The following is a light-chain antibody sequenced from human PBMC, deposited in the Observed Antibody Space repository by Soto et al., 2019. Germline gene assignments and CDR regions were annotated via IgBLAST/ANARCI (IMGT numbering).Light chain of an antibody. CDR1: QTISSW. Sequence: DIQMTQSPSTLSGSVGDRVTITCRASQTISSWLAWYQQKPGKAPKLLIYKASTLKSGVPSRFSGSGSGTEFTLTISSLQSEDFAIYFCQQYNNWPVFGQGTKVDI. J-gene: IGKJ1*01. V-gene: IGKV1-5*03. CDR3: QQYNNWPV. CDR2: KAS.